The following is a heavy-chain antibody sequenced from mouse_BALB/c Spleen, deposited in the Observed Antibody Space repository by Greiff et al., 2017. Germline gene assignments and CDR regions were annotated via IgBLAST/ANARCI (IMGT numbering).Heavy chain of an antibody. CDR3: ARNYYDYDDYYAMDY. V-gene: IGHV5-6*01. CDR1: GFTFSSYG. CDR2: ISSGGSYT. D-gene: IGHD2-4*01. Sequence: EVQGVESGGDLVKPGGSLKLSCAASGFTFSSYGMSWVRQTPDKRLEWVATISSGGSYTYYPDSVKGRFTISRDNAKNTLYLQMSSLKSEDTAMYYCARNYYDYDDYYAMDYWGQGTSVTVSS. J-gene: IGHJ4*01.